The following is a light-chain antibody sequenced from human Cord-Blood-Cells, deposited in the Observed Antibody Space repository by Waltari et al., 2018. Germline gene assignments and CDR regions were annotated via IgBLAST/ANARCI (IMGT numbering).Light chain of an antibody. CDR1: SGSIASNY. J-gene: IGLJ3*02. CDR2: EDK. Sequence: NFMLTQPHSVSESPGKTVTISCTGSSGSIASNYVQWYQQRPGSAPTTVIYEDKQRPSGVPDRFSGSIDSSSNSASLTISGLKTEDEADYYCQSYDSSTRWVFGGGTKLTVL. CDR3: QSYDSSTRWV. V-gene: IGLV6-57*02.